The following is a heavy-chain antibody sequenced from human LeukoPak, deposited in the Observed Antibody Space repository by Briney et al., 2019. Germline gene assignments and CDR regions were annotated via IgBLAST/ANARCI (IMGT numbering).Heavy chain of an antibody. CDR2: IHYSGST. Sequence: PSQTLSLTCSVSGGSISTGAYYWSWIRQPPGKGLEWIGYIHYSGSTYYNPSLKSRVTISVDTSKNQFSLKLSSVTAADTAVYYCASTTDLLRFLEWPAWFDPWGQGTLVTVSS. CDR1: GGSISTGAYY. D-gene: IGHD3-3*01. J-gene: IGHJ5*02. CDR3: ASTTDLLRFLEWPAWFDP. V-gene: IGHV4-30-4*01.